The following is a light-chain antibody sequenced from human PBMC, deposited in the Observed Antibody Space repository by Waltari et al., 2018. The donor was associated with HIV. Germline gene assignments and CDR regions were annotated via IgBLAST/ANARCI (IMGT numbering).Light chain of an antibody. Sequence: QSVLTQPPSASGTPGQRVTISCSGSSPNIGSNYVYWYQQIPGTAPKLPTYSNNQRPSGVPDRISGSKSGTSASLAISGLQSVDEADYYCAAWDDSLNAWVFGGGTKLTVL. CDR1: SPNIGSNY. V-gene: IGLV1-44*01. CDR3: AAWDDSLNAWV. J-gene: IGLJ3*02. CDR2: SNN.